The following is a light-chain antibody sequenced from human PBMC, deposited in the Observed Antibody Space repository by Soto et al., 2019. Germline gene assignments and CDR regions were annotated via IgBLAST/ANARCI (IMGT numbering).Light chain of an antibody. CDR3: QQYGTAPIT. CDR1: QSVASGH. J-gene: IGKJ5*01. V-gene: IGKV3-20*01. Sequence: EIVLTQSPATLSLSPGERSTLCGMSSQSVASGHLAWYQQTPGQAPRLLVSDASSRATGIPDRFSGSASGTDFTLTISRLEPEDSAMYYCQQYGTAPITFGQGTRLEI. CDR2: DAS.